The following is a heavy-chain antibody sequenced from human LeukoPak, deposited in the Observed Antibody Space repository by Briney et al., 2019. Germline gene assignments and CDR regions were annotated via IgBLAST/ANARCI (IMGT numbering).Heavy chain of an antibody. J-gene: IGHJ4*02. D-gene: IGHD3-10*01. CDR1: GFTFSNAW. CDR3: AKDQAMVRGVILFDY. CDR2: ISGSGGST. Sequence: PGGSLRLSCAASGFTFSNAWMSWVRQAPGKGLEWVSAISGSGGSTYYADSVKGRFTISRDNSKNTLYLQMNSLRAEDTAVYYCAKDQAMVRGVILFDYWGQGTLVTVSS. V-gene: IGHV3-23*01.